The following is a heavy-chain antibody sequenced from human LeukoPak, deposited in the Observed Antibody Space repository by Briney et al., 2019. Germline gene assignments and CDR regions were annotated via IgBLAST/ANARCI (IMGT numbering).Heavy chain of an antibody. Sequence: GGSLRLSCAASGFIFTNDDLNWVRQAPGKGLEWVARMSGDSRRTDYAGSVQGRFTISRDNSRDTLSLQMNSLRVEDTGVYYCLTRSLVAVSGNSYMDVWGKGTTVSVSS. CDR2: MSGDSRRT. CDR1: GFIFTNDD. D-gene: IGHD6-19*01. J-gene: IGHJ6*03. V-gene: IGHV3-23*01. CDR3: LTRSLVAVSGNSYMDV.